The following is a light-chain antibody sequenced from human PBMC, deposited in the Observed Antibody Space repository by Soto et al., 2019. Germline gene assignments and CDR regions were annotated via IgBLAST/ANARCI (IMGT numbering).Light chain of an antibody. J-gene: IGKJ1*01. CDR2: GAS. CDR1: QGISSY. V-gene: IGKV1-9*01. CDR3: QQLNSDPWT. Sequence: DIQLTQSPSFLSASVGDRVTITCRASQGISSYLAWYQQKPGKAPKVLIYGASTLQSGLPSRFSGSGSGTEFTLTISSLQPEDFATYYCQQLNSDPWTFGQGTKVEIK.